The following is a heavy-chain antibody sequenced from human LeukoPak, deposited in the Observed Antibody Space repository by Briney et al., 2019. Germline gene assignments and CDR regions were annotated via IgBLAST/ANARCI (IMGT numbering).Heavy chain of an antibody. Sequence: SETLSLTCTVSGVSISSGDYYWSWIRQPPGKGLEWIGYIYYSGSTYYNPSLKSRVTISVDTSKNQFSLKLSSVTAADTAVYYCARVPGTDSSGSDPLSDAFDIWGQGTMVTVSS. V-gene: IGHV4-30-4*01. CDR1: GVSISSGDYY. CDR2: IYYSGST. CDR3: ARVPGTDSSGSDPLSDAFDI. D-gene: IGHD3-22*01. J-gene: IGHJ3*02.